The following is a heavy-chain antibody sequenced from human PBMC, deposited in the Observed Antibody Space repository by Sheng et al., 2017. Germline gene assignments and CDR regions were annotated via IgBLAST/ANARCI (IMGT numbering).Heavy chain of an antibody. V-gene: IGHV3-9*01. CDR1: GFTFDDYA. CDR3: AKAPDDNWFDP. Sequence: EVQLVESGGGLVQPGRSLRLSCAASGFTFDDYAMHWVRQAPGKGLEWVSGISWNSGSIGYADSVKGRFTISRDNAKNSLYLQMNSLRAEDTALYYCAKAPDDNWFDPWGQGTLVTVSS. J-gene: IGHJ5*02. D-gene: IGHD3-3*01. CDR2: ISWNSGSI.